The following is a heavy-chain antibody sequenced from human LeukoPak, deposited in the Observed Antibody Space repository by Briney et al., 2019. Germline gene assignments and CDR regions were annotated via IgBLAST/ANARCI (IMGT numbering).Heavy chain of an antibody. D-gene: IGHD3-22*01. CDR1: GFTFSSYA. V-gene: IGHV3-23*01. CDR3: AKGYYYDSSGYYCPFDY. CDR2: ISGSGGST. J-gene: IGHJ4*02. Sequence: GGSLRLSCTASGFTFSSYAMSWVRQAPGKGLEWVSAISGSGGSTYYADSVKGRFTISRDNSKNTLYLQMNSLRAEDTAVYYCAKGYYYDSSGYYCPFDYWGQGTLVTVSS.